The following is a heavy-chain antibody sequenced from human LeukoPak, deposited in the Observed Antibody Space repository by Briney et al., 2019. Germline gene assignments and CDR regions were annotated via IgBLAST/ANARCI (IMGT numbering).Heavy chain of an antibody. D-gene: IGHD3-22*01. CDR2: ISWNRGSI. J-gene: IGHJ4*02. V-gene: IGHV3-9*01. Sequence: GGSLRLSCAASGFTFDDYAMHWVRRAPGKGLEWVSGISWNRGSIGYADSVKGRFTISRDNAKNSLYLQMTSLRAEDPAMYYCAKDYYDRSGYSPFFDYWGQGTLVTVSS. CDR3: AKDYYDRSGYSPFFDY. CDR1: GFTFDDYA.